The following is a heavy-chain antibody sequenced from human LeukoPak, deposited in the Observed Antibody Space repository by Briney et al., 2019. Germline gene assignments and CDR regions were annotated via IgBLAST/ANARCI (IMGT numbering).Heavy chain of an antibody. J-gene: IGHJ4*02. D-gene: IGHD6-13*01. Sequence: GSSVKVSCKASGGTFSSYAISWVRQAPGQGLEWMGRITPILGIANYAQKFQGRVTITADKSTSTAYMELSSLRSEDTAVYYCARIAAAGRDYWGQGTLVTVSS. CDR3: ARIAAAGRDY. CDR1: GGTFSSYA. CDR2: ITPILGIA. V-gene: IGHV1-69*04.